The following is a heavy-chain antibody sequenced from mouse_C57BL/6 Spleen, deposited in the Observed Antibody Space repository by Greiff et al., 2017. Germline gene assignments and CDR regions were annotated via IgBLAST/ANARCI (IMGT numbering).Heavy chain of an antibody. CDR3: ARSKGYYGSREDYFDY. D-gene: IGHD1-1*01. J-gene: IGHJ2*01. V-gene: IGHV1-20*01. CDR1: GYSFTGYF. CDR2: INPYNGDT. Sequence: EVQLQQSGPELVKPGDSVKISCKASGYSFTGYFMNWVMQSHGKSLEWIGRINPYNGDTLYNQKFKGKATLTVDKSSSTAHMELRSLTSEDSAVXYCARSKGYYGSREDYFDYWGQGTTLTVSS.